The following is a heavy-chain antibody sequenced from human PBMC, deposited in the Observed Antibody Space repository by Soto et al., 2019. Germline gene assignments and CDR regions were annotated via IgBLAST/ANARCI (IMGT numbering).Heavy chain of an antibody. CDR2: ISGSGGST. J-gene: IGHJ6*02. CDR3: AKALAAGTYYYYYYGMDV. Sequence: PGGSLRLSCAASGFTFSSYAMSWVRQAPGKGLEWVSAISGSGGSTYYADSVKGRFTISRDNSKNTLYLQMNSLRAEDTAVYYCAKALAAGTYYYYYYGMDVWGQGTTVTVSS. V-gene: IGHV3-23*01. CDR1: GFTFSSYA. D-gene: IGHD6-19*01.